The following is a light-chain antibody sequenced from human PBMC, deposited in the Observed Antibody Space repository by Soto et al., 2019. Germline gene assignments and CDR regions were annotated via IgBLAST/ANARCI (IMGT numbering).Light chain of an antibody. J-gene: IGKJ3*01. Sequence: EIVLTQSPATLSLSPGERATLSCIAIQSVSSYLAWYQQKPGQAPRLLIYDASNRATGIPARFSGSGSGTDFTLTISSLEPEDFAVYYCQQRSNWPSIFTFGPGTKVDIK. V-gene: IGKV3-11*01. CDR3: QQRSNWPSIFT. CDR1: QSVSSY. CDR2: DAS.